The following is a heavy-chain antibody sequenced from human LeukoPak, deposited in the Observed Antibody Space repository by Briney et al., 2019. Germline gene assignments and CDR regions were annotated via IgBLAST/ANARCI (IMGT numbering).Heavy chain of an antibody. CDR1: GGSFSGYY. Sequence: SETLSLTCAVYGGSFSGYYWSWIRQPPGKGLEWIGYIFYSGSTNYNPSLKSRVTISVHTSKNQFSLKLSSVTAADTAVYYCAREGSGYEYNWFDPWGQGTLVTVSS. CDR3: AREGSGYEYNWFDP. D-gene: IGHD5-12*01. CDR2: IFYSGST. V-gene: IGHV4-59*01. J-gene: IGHJ5*02.